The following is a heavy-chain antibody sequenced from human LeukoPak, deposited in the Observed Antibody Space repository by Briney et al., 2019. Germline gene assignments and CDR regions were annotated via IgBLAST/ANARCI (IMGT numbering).Heavy chain of an antibody. Sequence: PSVKASCKASGYTLSSYAIIWVRQAPGQGLEWMGWISVYNGDTNYAQNCQGRVTMTTDTSTSTAYMELRSLRSDDTAVYYCARVRDSYSSGWYADYLDYWGQGALVTVSS. CDR1: GYTLSSYA. CDR3: ARVRDSYSSGWYADYLDY. J-gene: IGHJ4*02. V-gene: IGHV1-18*01. D-gene: IGHD6-19*01. CDR2: ISVYNGDT.